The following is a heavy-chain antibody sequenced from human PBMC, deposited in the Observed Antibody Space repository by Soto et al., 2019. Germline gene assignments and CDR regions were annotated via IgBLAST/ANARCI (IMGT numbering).Heavy chain of an antibody. V-gene: IGHV3-30*18. J-gene: IGHJ4*02. D-gene: IGHD3-3*01. Sequence: QVQLVESGGGVVQPGRSLRLSCAASGFTFSSYGMHWVRQAPGKGLEWVAVISYDGSNKYYADSVKGRFTISRDNSKNTLYLQMNSLRAEDTAVYYCAKDTFTIFGEVPFDYWGQGTLVTVSS. CDR1: GFTFSSYG. CDR3: AKDTFTIFGEVPFDY. CDR2: ISYDGSNK.